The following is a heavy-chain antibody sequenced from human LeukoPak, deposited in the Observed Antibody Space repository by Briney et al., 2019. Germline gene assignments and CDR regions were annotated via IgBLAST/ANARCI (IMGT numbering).Heavy chain of an antibody. V-gene: IGHV4-31*03. Sequence: PSQTLSLTCTVSGGSISSGGYYWIWLRQHPGMGLEWIGYIYYSGSTYYNPSLKSRVTISVDTSKNQFSLKLSSVTAADTAVYYCASTVPRDNWFDTGGQGTLVTVSS. CDR2: IYYSGST. CDR3: ASTVPRDNWFDT. D-gene: IGHD4-17*01. J-gene: IGHJ5*02. CDR1: GGSISSGGYY.